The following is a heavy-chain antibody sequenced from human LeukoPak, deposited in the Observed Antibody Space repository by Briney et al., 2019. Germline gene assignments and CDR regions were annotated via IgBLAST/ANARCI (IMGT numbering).Heavy chain of an antibody. CDR3: ARVPGAYYFDY. CDR1: GFTFSSYS. CDR2: ISSSSSYI. V-gene: IGHV3-21*01. Sequence: PGGSLRLSCAASGFTFSSYSMNWVRQAPGKGLEWVSSISSSSSYIYYAESVKGGFTISREKAKKSVYMQMNRLRGEDRAVYYCARVPGAYYFDYWGQGTLVTVSS. J-gene: IGHJ4*02. D-gene: IGHD4/OR15-4a*01.